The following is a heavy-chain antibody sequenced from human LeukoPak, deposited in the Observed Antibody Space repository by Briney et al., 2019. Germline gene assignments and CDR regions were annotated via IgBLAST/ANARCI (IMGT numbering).Heavy chain of an antibody. J-gene: IGHJ4*02. CDR2: ISGSGGST. Sequence: GGSLRLSCAASGFTFSSYAMSWVRQAPGKGLEWVSAISGSGGSTYYADSVKGRFTISRDNSKNTLYLQMNGLRAEDTAVYYCARNENSGWGYFDYWGQGTLVTVSS. CDR3: ARNENSGWGYFDY. CDR1: GFTFSSYA. V-gene: IGHV3-23*01. D-gene: IGHD5-12*01.